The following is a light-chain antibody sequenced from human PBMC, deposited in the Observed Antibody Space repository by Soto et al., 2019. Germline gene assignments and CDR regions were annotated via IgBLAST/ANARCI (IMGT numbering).Light chain of an antibody. Sequence: EIVLTQSPGTLSLSPGERATLSCRASQSVTSDYLAWYQQKPGQAPRLLIYNASTRAPGIPDRFSGSGSGKDFTLTISRLEPEDFAVYYCQQYGTPPHTFGQGARVE. V-gene: IGKV3-20*01. CDR2: NAS. CDR1: QSVTSDY. CDR3: QQYGTPPHT. J-gene: IGKJ2*01.